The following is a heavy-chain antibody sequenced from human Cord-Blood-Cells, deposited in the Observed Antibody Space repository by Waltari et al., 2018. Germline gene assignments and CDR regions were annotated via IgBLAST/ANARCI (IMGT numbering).Heavy chain of an antibody. CDR1: GGSFSGYS. V-gene: IGHV4-34*01. Sequence: QVQLQQWGAGLLQPSETLSLTCAVYGGSFSGYSWGWIRQPPGKGLEWIGEINHSGSTNYNPSLKSRVTISVDTSKNQFSLKLSSVTAADTAVYYCARVGAAGDYWGQGTLVTVSS. D-gene: IGHD6-13*01. CDR2: INHSGST. J-gene: IGHJ4*02. CDR3: ARVGAAGDY.